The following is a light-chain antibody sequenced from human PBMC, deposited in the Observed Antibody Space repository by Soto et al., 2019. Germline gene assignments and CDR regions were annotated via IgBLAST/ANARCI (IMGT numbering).Light chain of an antibody. V-gene: IGLV1-44*01. CDR3: AAWDDSLSGQV. CDR2: SNN. J-gene: IGLJ3*02. CDR1: SSNIGSNT. Sequence: QSVLTQPPSASGTPGQRVTISCSGSSSNIGSNTVNWYQQLPGTAPKLLIYSNNQRPSGVPDRFSGSKSGTSASLAISGLRSGDEADYHCAAWDDSLSGQVFGGGTKLTVL.